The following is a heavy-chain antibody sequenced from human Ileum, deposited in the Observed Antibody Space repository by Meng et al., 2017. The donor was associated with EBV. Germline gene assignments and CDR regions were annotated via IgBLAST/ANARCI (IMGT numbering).Heavy chain of an antibody. J-gene: IGHJ4*02. CDR2: MSDSGIT. CDR1: GGSISVINW. Sequence: LQDAGPGTVTPSGTLSLTCAASGGSISVINWWSWVRQSPEKGLEWIGEMSDSGITHYNPSLKSRVTISADKSNNQFSLKLTSVTSADTAVYFCAKNGEKYFEYWGQGTLVTVSS. CDR3: AKNGEKYFEY. V-gene: IGHV4-4*02.